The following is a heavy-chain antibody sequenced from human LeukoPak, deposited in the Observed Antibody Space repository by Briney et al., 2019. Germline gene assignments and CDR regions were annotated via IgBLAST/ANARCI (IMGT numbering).Heavy chain of an antibody. Sequence: ASVKVSCKASGYTFTGYYMHWVRQAPGQGLEWMGWMSPNSGNTGYAQKFQGRVTITADKSTSTAYMELSSLRSEDTAVYYCADLNYYGSGRGWFDPWGQGTLVTVSS. CDR2: MSPNSGNT. V-gene: IGHV1-8*03. D-gene: IGHD3-10*01. J-gene: IGHJ5*02. CDR1: GYTFTGYY. CDR3: ADLNYYGSGRGWFDP.